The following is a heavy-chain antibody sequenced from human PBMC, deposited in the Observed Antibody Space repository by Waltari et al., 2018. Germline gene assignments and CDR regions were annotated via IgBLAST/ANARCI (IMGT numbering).Heavy chain of an antibody. CDR1: GFTFSSYS. CDR2: ISSSSSYI. Sequence: EVQLVESGGGLVKPGGSLRLSCAASGFTFSSYSMNWVRQAPGKGLEGVSSISSSSSYIYYADSVKGRFTISRDNAKNSLYLQMNSLRAEDTAVYYCARDPSYSSSWYSLDYWGQGTLVTVSS. V-gene: IGHV3-21*01. J-gene: IGHJ4*02. D-gene: IGHD6-13*01. CDR3: ARDPSYSSSWYSLDY.